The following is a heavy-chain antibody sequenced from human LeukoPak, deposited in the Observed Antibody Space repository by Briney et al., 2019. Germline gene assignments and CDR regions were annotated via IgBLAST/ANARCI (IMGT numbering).Heavy chain of an antibody. CDR2: IHSGGST. D-gene: IGHD4-17*01. Sequence: GRSLRLSCAVSGFTVSSNYMSWVRQAPGKGLEWVSVIHSGGSTYHADSVKGRFTISRDNSKNTVYLQMNSLRAEDTAVYYCVGATGFGYWGQGTLVTVSS. CDR1: GFTVSSNY. J-gene: IGHJ4*02. CDR3: VGATGFGY. V-gene: IGHV3-66*01.